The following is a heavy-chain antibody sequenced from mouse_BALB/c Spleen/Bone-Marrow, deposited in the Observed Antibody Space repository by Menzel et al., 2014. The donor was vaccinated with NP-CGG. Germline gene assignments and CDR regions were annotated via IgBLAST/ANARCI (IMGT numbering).Heavy chain of an antibody. CDR3: ARANWDYFDY. J-gene: IGHJ2*01. V-gene: IGHV7-1*02. CDR2: SRNKANDYTT. CDR1: GFTFSDFY. Sequence: EVQGVESGGGLVQPGGSLRLSCATSGFTFSDFYMEWVRQPPGKRLEWIAASRNKANDYTTEYSASVKGRFIVSRDTSQSILHLQMNALRAEDTAIYYCARANWDYFDYWGQGTTLTVSS. D-gene: IGHD4-1*01.